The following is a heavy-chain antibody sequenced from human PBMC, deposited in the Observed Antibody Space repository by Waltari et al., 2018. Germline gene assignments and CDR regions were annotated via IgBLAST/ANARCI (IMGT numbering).Heavy chain of an antibody. CDR3: AREIVGAQTQLYYFDY. D-gene: IGHD1-26*01. CDR2: IYHSGTT. V-gene: IGHV4-38-2*02. J-gene: IGHJ4*02. CDR1: RYSISSGYY. Sequence: QVQLQESGPGLVKPSETLSLTCTVSRYSISSGYYWGWIRQSPGKGLEWIGSIYHSGTTYYNPSLKSRVTISVDTSKNQFSLKLSSVTAADTAVYFCAREIVGAQTQLYYFDYWGQGTLVTVSS.